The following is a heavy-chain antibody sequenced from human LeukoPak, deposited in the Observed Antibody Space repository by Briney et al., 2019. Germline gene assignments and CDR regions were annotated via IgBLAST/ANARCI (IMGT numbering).Heavy chain of an antibody. Sequence: SVNVSCKASGGTFSSYAISWVRQAPGQGLEWMGRIIPILGIANYAQKFQGRVTITADKSTSTAYMELSSLRSEDTAVYYCARESASDSSATMGYWCQGTLVTVSS. CDR3: ARESASDSSATMGY. D-gene: IGHD3-22*01. J-gene: IGHJ4*02. CDR2: IIPILGIA. CDR1: GGTFSSYA. V-gene: IGHV1-69*04.